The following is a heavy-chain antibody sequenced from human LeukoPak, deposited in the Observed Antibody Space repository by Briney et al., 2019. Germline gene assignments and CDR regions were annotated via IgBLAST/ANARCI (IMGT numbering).Heavy chain of an antibody. V-gene: IGHV4-59*01. CDR2: IYYNGAT. CDR3: ARGQVAGTWDY. J-gene: IGHJ4*02. CDR1: GDSISSSY. D-gene: IGHD6-19*01. Sequence: SETLSLTCTVSGDSISSSYRSWIRQPPGKGLEWMGYIYYNGATNYNPSLKSRVTISVDTPKNQFSLKLSSVTTADAAVYYCARGQVAGTWDYWGQGILVTVSS.